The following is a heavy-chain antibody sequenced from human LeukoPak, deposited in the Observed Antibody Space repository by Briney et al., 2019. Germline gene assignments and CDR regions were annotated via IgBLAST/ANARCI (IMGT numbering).Heavy chain of an antibody. D-gene: IGHD6-13*01. V-gene: IGHV3-48*01. Sequence: GGSLRLSCAASGFTFSSYSMNWVRQAPGKGLEWVSYISSSSSTIYYADSVKGRFTISRDNAKNSLSLQMNSLRAEDTAVYYCARDVLPSSYSSSSPWGQGTLVTVSS. CDR1: GFTFSSYS. J-gene: IGHJ5*02. CDR3: ARDVLPSSYSSSSP. CDR2: ISSSSSTI.